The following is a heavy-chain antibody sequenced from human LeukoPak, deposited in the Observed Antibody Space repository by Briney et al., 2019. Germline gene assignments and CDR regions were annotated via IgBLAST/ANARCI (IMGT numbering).Heavy chain of an antibody. Sequence: GRSLRLSCAASGFTFDDYAMHWVRQAPGKGLEWVSGISWNSGSIGYADSVKGRFTISRDNAKNSLYPQMNSLRAEDTALYYCAKARARVVTATFDYWGQGTLVTVSS. CDR1: GFTFDDYA. J-gene: IGHJ4*02. D-gene: IGHD2-21*02. CDR2: ISWNSGSI. CDR3: AKARARVVTATFDY. V-gene: IGHV3-9*01.